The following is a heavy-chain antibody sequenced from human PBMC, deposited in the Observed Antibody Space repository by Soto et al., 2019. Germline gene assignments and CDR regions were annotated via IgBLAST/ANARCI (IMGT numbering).Heavy chain of an antibody. CDR2: IGTAGDT. Sequence: PXGSLRLSCAAAGFTLSSYDMHWVRQATGKGLEWVSAIGTAGDTYYPGSVKGRFTISRENAKNSLYLQMNSLRAGDTAVYYCARVDRGGYSYGYDYWGQGNLVTVSS. CDR1: GFTLSSYD. J-gene: IGHJ4*02. V-gene: IGHV3-13*01. D-gene: IGHD5-18*01. CDR3: ARVDRGGYSYGYDY.